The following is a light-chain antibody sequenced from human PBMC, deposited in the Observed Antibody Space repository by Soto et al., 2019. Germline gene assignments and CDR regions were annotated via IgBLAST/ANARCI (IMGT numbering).Light chain of an antibody. CDR3: AAWDDSLSGVV. Sequence: QSVLTQPPSASGTPGQRVTISCSGSSSHIGTNYVYWYQQLPGTAPKLLIYRNNQRPSGVPDRFSGSKSGTSASLAISGLRSEDEGDYYCAAWDDSLSGVVFGGGTKLTVL. CDR1: SSHIGTNY. CDR2: RNN. V-gene: IGLV1-47*01. J-gene: IGLJ3*02.